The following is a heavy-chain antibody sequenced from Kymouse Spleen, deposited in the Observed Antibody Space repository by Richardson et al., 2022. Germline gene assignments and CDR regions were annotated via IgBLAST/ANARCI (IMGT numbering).Heavy chain of an antibody. CDR1: GFTFSGSA. CDR2: IRSKANSYAT. J-gene: IGHJ6*02. V-gene: IGHV3-73*02. D-gene: IGHD3-3*01. CDR3: RSGPPYYGMDV. Sequence: EVQLVESGGGLVQPGGSLKLSCAASGFTFSGSAMHWVRQASGKGLEWVGRIRSKANSYATAYAASVKGRFTISRDDSKNTAYLQMNSLKTEDTAVYYCRSGPPYYGMDVWGQGTTVTVSS.